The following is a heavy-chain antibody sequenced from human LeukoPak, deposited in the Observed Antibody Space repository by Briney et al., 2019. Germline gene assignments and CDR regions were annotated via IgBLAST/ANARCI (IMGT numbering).Heavy chain of an antibody. V-gene: IGHV4-30-4*07. D-gene: IGHD4-17*01. CDR2: VYYSGST. CDR1: GDSISSGGYS. CDR3: AREDYGDAFDI. Sequence: PSETLSLTCAVSGDSISSGGYSWSWIRQPPGKGLEWIGYVYYSGSTYYNPSLKSRVTISLDTSKNQFSLKLSSVTAADTAVYYCAREDYGDAFDIWGQGTMVTVSS. J-gene: IGHJ3*02.